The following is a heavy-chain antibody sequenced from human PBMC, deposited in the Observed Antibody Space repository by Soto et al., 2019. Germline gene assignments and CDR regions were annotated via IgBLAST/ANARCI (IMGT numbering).Heavy chain of an antibody. V-gene: IGHV4-34*01. D-gene: IGHD5-12*01. Sequence: SETLSLTCAVYGGSFSGYYWSWIRQPPGKGLEWIGEINHSGSTNYNPSLKSRVTISVDTSKNQFSLKLSSVTAADTAVYYCARANPVHSGYEVWGQGTLVTVSS. J-gene: IGHJ4*02. CDR1: GGSFSGYY. CDR2: INHSGST. CDR3: ARANPVHSGYEV.